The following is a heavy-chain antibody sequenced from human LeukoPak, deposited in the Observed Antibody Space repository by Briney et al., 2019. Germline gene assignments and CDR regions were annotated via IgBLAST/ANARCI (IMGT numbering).Heavy chain of an antibody. CDR3: ARGSSVIQLWLPDHYFDY. D-gene: IGHD5-18*01. CDR2: INSGST. V-gene: IGHV3-38-3*01. CDR1: GFTVSSNE. J-gene: IGHJ4*02. Sequence: GGSLRLSCAASGFTVSSNEMSWVRQAPGKGLEWVSSINSGSTYYADSRKGRFTISRDNSKNTLHLQMNSLRAEDTAVYYCARGSSVIQLWLPDHYFDYWGQGTLVTVSS.